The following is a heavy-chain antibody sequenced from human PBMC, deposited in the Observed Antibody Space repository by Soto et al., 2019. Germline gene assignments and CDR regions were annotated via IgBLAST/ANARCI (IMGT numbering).Heavy chain of an antibody. D-gene: IGHD3-16*01. CDR2: MNAKSGDT. V-gene: IGHV1-8*01. CDR1: GYTFSDFD. CDR3: ARGNPFNYAGFDV. J-gene: IGHJ6*02. Sequence: ASVKVSCKXSGYTFSDFDINWLRQASGQGPEWMGWMNAKSGDTFFAQRFQGKFNMTWDTSLSTAYMEAGSLTSDDTAMYYCARGNPFNYAGFDVWGQGTTVTVSS.